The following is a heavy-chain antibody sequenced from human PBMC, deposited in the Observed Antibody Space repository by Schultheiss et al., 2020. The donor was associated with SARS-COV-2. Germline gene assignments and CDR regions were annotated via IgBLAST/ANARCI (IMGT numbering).Heavy chain of an antibody. CDR3: ARDQDYGRNAFDN. D-gene: IGHD4/OR15-4a*01. CDR1: SGSLIPYY. Sequence: SETLSLTCTVSSGSLIPYYWTWIRQPPGKGLEWIGYISYTGSPSYNPSLKSRVTFSLDTSKKQFSLRLNSVTAAVTSVYYCARDQDYGRNAFDNWGQGTMVTVSS. CDR2: ISYTGSP. J-gene: IGHJ3*02. V-gene: IGHV4-59*01.